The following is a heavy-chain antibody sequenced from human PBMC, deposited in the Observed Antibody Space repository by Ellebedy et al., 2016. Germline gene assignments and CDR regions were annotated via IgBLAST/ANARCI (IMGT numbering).Heavy chain of an antibody. CDR2: ISYDGSNK. CDR3: ATLEQIAVDY. Sequence: GESLKISXAASGFTFSSYAMHWVRQAPGKGLEWVAVISYDGSNKYYADSVKGRFTISRDNSKNTLYLQMNSLRAEDTAVYYYATLEQIAVDYWGQGTLVTVSS. V-gene: IGHV3-30-3*01. J-gene: IGHJ4*02. D-gene: IGHD6-19*01. CDR1: GFTFSSYA.